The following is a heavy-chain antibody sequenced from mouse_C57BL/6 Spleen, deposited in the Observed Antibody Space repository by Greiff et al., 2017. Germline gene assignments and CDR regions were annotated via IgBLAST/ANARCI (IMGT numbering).Heavy chain of an antibody. V-gene: IGHV10-1*01. CDR3: VSYTWFAY. J-gene: IGHJ3*01. Sequence: EVKLVASGGGLVQPKGSLKLSCAASGFSFNTYAMNGVRQAPGKGLEWVARIRSKSNNYATYYADSVKDRFTISRDDSESMLYLQMNNLKTEDTAMYYCVSYTWFAYWGQGTLVTVSA. CDR2: IRSKSNNYAT. CDR1: GFSFNTYA.